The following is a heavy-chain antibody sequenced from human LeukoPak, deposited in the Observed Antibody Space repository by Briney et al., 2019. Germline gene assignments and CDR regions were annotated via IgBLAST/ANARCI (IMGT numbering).Heavy chain of an antibody. V-gene: IGHV3-48*02. Sequence: PGGSLRLSCAASGFTFSSYSMNWVRQAPGKGLEWVSYISSSSSTIYYADSVKGRFTISRDNAKNSLYLQMNSLRDEDTAVYYCASQGYYYGSSGYFDYWGQGTLVTVSS. D-gene: IGHD3-22*01. J-gene: IGHJ4*02. CDR2: ISSSSSTI. CDR3: ASQGYYYGSSGYFDY. CDR1: GFTFSSYS.